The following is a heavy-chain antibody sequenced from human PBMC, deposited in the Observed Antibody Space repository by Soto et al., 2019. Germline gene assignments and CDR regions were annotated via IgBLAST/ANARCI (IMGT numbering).Heavy chain of an antibody. D-gene: IGHD1-7*01. V-gene: IGHV4-4*02. CDR2: IYRTGST. CDR3: ASRDPGTSVDY. J-gene: IGHJ4*02. Sequence: SETLSLTCAVSGGSFTSNNWWTWVRQPPGQGLEWIGEIYRTGSTNYNPSLKSRVTISLDKSEDQFSLKVTSLTAADTAVYYCASRDPGTSVDYWGQGTLVTVSS. CDR1: GGSFTSNNW.